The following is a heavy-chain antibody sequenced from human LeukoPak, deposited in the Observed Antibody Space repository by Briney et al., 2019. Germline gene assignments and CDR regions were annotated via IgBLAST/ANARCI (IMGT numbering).Heavy chain of an antibody. CDR2: ISGSGGST. V-gene: IGHV3-23*01. Sequence: GGSLRLSCAASGFTFSSYAMSWVRQAPGKGLEWVSAISGSGGSTYYADSVKGRFTISRDNSKNTLYLQTNSLRDEDTAVYYCARRVYNSGSYSWFDPWGQGTLVTVSS. CDR3: ARRVYNSGSYSWFDP. D-gene: IGHD1-26*01. J-gene: IGHJ5*02. CDR1: GFTFSSYA.